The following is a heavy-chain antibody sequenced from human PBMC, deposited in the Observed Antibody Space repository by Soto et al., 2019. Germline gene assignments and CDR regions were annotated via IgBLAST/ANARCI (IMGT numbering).Heavy chain of an antibody. CDR2: ISYDGSNK. J-gene: IGHJ4*02. V-gene: IGHV3-30-3*01. CDR3: ARDHYYYDSSGYYYRYYFDY. Sequence: HPGGSLRLSCAASGFTFSSYAMHWVRQAPGKGLEWVAVISYDGSNKYYADSVKGRFTISRDNSKNTLYLQMNSLRAEDTAVYYCARDHYYYDSSGYYYRYYFDYWGQGTLVT. D-gene: IGHD3-22*01. CDR1: GFTFSSYA.